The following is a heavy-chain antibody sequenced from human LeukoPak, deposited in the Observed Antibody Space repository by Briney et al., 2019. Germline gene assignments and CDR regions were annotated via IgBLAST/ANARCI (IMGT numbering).Heavy chain of an antibody. Sequence: SVKVSCKASGDTFSNYAISWVRLAPGQGLEWMGAITKFGSTNYAHNFVGRVTMTADKSTSTAYMELSSLKSDDTAVYYCARDRSGYGNYFDFWGQGTLVTVSS. CDR3: ARDRSGYGNYFDF. J-gene: IGHJ4*02. V-gene: IGHV1-69*06. D-gene: IGHD5-18*01. CDR2: ITKFGST. CDR1: GDTFSNYA.